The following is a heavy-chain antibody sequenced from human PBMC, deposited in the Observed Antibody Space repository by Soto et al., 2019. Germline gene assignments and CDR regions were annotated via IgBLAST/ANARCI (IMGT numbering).Heavy chain of an antibody. CDR2: IYYSGST. J-gene: IGHJ5*02. D-gene: IGHD2-2*02. CDR3: ARDVPVPPATPNNWFDP. Sequence: SETLSLTCTVSGGSISSYYWSWIRQPPGKGLEWIGYIYYSGSTNYNPSLMSRVTISVDTSKNQFSLKLSSVTAADTAVYYCARDVPVPPATPNNWFDPWGQGTLVTVSS. CDR1: GGSISSYY. V-gene: IGHV4-59*12.